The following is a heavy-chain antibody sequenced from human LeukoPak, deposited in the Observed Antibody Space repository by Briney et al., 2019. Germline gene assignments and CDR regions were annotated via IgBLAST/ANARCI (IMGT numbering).Heavy chain of an antibody. D-gene: IGHD3-22*01. J-gene: IGHJ4*02. CDR2: ISGSGGSA. CDR1: GFTFSSYA. Sequence: GGSLRLSCAASGFTFSSYAMSWVRQAPGKGLEWGSAISGSGGSAYYADSVKGRFTISRDNSKNTLYLQMNSLRAEDTAVYYCAKDYYYDSSGYFGPGESFDYWGQGTLVTVSS. CDR3: AKDYYYDSSGYFGPGESFDY. V-gene: IGHV3-23*01.